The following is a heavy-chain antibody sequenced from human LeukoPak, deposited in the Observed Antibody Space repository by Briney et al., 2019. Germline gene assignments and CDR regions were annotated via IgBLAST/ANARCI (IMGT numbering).Heavy chain of an antibody. CDR2: IYYSGST. CDR3: ARDLQGSSGYWSSWFDP. V-gene: IGHV4-59*01. Sequence: PSETLSLTCTVCGGSISSYYWSWIRQPPGKGVEWIGYIYYSGSTNYNPSLKSRVTISVDTSKNQFSLKLSSVTAADTAVYYCARDLQGSSGYWSSWFDPWGQGTLVTVSS. J-gene: IGHJ5*02. CDR1: GGSISSYY. D-gene: IGHD3-22*01.